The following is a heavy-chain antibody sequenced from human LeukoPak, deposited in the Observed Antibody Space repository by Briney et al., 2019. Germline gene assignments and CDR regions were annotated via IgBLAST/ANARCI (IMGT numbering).Heavy chain of an antibody. V-gene: IGHV3-23*01. CDR3: AKAEXXVDYYYYGMDV. Sequence: GGSLRLSCAASGFTFSSYAMSWVRQAPGKGLEWVSAISGSGGSTYYADSVKGRFTISRDNSKNTLYLQMNSLRAEDTAVYYCAKAEXXVDYYYYGMDVWGQGTTVT. CDR2: ISGSGGST. CDR1: GFTFSSYA. J-gene: IGHJ6*02. D-gene: IGHD3-3*01.